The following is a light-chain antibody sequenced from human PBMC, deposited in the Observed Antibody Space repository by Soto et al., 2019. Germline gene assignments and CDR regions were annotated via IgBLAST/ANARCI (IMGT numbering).Light chain of an antibody. CDR2: GAS. Sequence: EIVMTQSPATLSVSPGERATLSCRASQSVSSNFAWYQQKPAQAPRLLIYGASTRATGIPARFSGSGSGTEFTLNVSSLQFEDFAVYYCQQYNNWPPLTFGGGNKVEIK. V-gene: IGKV3-15*01. CDR3: QQYNNWPPLT. CDR1: QSVSSN. J-gene: IGKJ4*01.